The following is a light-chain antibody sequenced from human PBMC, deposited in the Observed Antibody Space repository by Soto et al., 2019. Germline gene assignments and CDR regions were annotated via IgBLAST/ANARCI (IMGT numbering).Light chain of an antibody. Sequence: SALAQPPSASGSPGQSVAISCTGTSSDVGGYNYVSWCQQHLGKAPKLMIYEVNKRPSGVPDRFSGSKSGNTASLTVSGLQAEDEADYYCSSYAGSSNVFGTGTKV. J-gene: IGLJ1*01. CDR3: SSYAGSSNV. V-gene: IGLV2-8*01. CDR1: SSDVGGYNY. CDR2: EVN.